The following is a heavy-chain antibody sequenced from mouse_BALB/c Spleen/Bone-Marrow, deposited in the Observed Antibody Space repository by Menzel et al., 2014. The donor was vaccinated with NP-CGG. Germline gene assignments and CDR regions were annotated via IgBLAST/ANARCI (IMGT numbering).Heavy chain of an antibody. J-gene: IGHJ4*01. V-gene: IGHV1S56*01. D-gene: IGHD2-4*01. Sequence: QVQLQQSGPELVKPGASVKMSCKASGYTFTSYFIHWVKQRPGQGLGWIGWIYPGDGSTKYNEKFKGKTTLTADKSSSTAYMLLSSLTSEDSAIYFCARDYDGYAMDYWGQGTSVTVSS. CDR3: ARDYDGYAMDY. CDR2: IYPGDGST. CDR1: GYTFTSYF.